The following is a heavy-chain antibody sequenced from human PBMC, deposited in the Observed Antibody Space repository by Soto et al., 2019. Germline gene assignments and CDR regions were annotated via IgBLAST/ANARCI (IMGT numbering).Heavy chain of an antibody. Sequence: QSGGSLRLSCAASGFTFSSYAMSWVRQAPGKGLEWVSAISGSGGSTYYADSVKGRFTISRDNSKNTLYLQMNSLRAEDTAVYYCAKDSESYYGPGPSAFDIWGQGTMVTVSS. V-gene: IGHV3-23*01. J-gene: IGHJ3*02. D-gene: IGHD3-10*01. CDR2: ISGSGGST. CDR3: AKDSESYYGPGPSAFDI. CDR1: GFTFSSYA.